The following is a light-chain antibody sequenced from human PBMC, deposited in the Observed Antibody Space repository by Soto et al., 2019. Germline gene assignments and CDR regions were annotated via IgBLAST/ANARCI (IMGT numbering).Light chain of an antibody. J-gene: IGKJ4*01. V-gene: IGKV4-1*01. CDR1: QSVLDSSSTKNS. CDR3: RQYYSVPLT. CDR2: WAS. Sequence: DIVMTQSPDTLPVSLGERATITCKSSQSVLDSSSTKNSLAWYQQRPGQAPKLLIYWASTRKSGVPDRFSGSGSDTEFTLTITCLQAEGVAVYYCRQYYSVPLTFGGGTRVAIK.